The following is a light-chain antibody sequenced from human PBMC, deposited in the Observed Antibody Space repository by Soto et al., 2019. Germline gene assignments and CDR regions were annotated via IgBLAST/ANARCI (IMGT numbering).Light chain of an antibody. CDR2: DVS. J-gene: IGLJ1*01. CDR1: SSDIGGYNH. CDR3: SSWTTSSTPLLL. Sequence: QSVLTQPASVSGSPGQSISISCTGTSSDIGGYNHVSWYQQHPGKAPKLMIYDVSNRPSGVSNRFSGSKSGNTASLTISGLQAEDEADYYCSSWTTSSTPLLLFGTGT. V-gene: IGLV2-14*03.